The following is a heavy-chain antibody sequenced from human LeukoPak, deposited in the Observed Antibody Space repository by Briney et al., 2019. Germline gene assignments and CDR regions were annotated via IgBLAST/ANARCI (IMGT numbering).Heavy chain of an antibody. CDR2: MNTNIGNT. CDR3: ARELHGSGSLSLYYYYGMDV. CDR1: GYTFTSYD. J-gene: IGHJ6*02. Sequence: GASVKVSCKASGYTFTSYDINWVRQATGQGLEGMGWMNTNIGNTGYAPKFQGRVTMTRNTSRSTAYMELSSLRSEDTAVYYCARELHGSGSLSLYYYYGMDVWGQGTTVTVSS. D-gene: IGHD3-10*01. V-gene: IGHV1-8*01.